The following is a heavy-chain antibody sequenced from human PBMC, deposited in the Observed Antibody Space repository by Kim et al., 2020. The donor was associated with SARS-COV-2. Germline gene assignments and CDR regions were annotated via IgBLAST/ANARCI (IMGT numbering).Heavy chain of an antibody. Sequence: ASVKVSCKASGYTFTSYGISWVRQAPGQGLEWMGWISAYNGNTNYAQKLQGRVTMTTDTSTSTAYMELRSLRSDDTAVYYCASRAPHYYDSSGYYSWGQGTLVTVSS. CDR2: ISAYNGNT. CDR1: GYTFTSYG. D-gene: IGHD3-22*01. CDR3: ASRAPHYYDSSGYYS. V-gene: IGHV1-18*04. J-gene: IGHJ4*02.